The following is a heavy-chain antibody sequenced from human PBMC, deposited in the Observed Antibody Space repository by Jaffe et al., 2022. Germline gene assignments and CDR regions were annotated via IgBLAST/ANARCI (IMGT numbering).Heavy chain of an antibody. J-gene: IGHJ3*02. Sequence: QVQLQESGPGLVKPSETLSLTCTVSGGSISSYYWSWIRQPPGKGLEWIGYIYYSGSTNYNPSLKSRVTISVDTSKNQFSLKLSSVTAADTAVYYCARGITIFGVPIAWMDIWGQGTMVTVSS. D-gene: IGHD3-3*01. CDR1: GGSISSYY. V-gene: IGHV4-59*01. CDR2: IYYSGST. CDR3: ARGITIFGVPIAWMDI.